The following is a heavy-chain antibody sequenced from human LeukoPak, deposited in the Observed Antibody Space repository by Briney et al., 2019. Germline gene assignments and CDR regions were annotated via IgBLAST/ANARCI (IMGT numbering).Heavy chain of an antibody. CDR3: ARDLLAEYYYGSGSYSLGY. D-gene: IGHD3-10*01. CDR2: IIPILGIA. Sequence: SVKLSCKASAGTFSSYTISWVRQAPGQGLEWMGRIIPILGIANYAQKFQGRVTITADKSTSTAYMELSSLRSEDTAVYYCARDLLAEYYYGSGSYSLGYWGQGTLVTVSS. V-gene: IGHV1-69*04. J-gene: IGHJ4*02. CDR1: AGTFSSYT.